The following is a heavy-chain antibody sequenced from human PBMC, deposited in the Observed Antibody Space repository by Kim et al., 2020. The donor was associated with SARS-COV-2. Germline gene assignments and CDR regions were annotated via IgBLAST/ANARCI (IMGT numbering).Heavy chain of an antibody. CDR1: GGSISSGGYY. V-gene: IGHV4-31*03. CDR2: IYYSGST. D-gene: IGHD5-18*01. J-gene: IGHJ6*02. CDR3: ARGTSYGYGMDV. Sequence: SETLSLTCTVSGGSISSGGYYWSWIRQHPGKGLEWIGYIYYSGSTYYNPSLKSRVTISVDTSKNQFSLKLSSVTAADTAVYYCARGTSYGYGMDVWGQGTTVTVSS.